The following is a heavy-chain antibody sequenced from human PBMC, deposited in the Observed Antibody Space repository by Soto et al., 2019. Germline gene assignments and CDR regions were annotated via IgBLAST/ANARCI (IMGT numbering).Heavy chain of an antibody. Sequence: GGSLRLSFLVSGSTFRIHCMHWVRQAPGKGLEWLAVIWFDGSDKYYADSVRGRFTISRDNSRDTLYLQMNTLRVEDTAVYYCARGAVVAGDFDYWGQGTLVTVSS. D-gene: IGHD2-15*01. J-gene: IGHJ4*02. V-gene: IGHV3-33*01. CDR1: GSTFRIHC. CDR2: IWFDGSDK. CDR3: ARGAVVAGDFDY.